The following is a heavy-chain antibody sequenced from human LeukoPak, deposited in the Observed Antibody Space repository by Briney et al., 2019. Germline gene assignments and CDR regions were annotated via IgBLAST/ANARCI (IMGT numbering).Heavy chain of an antibody. CDR3: ARIDRTYYGSVGAFDI. CDR2: ITGNGATT. J-gene: IGHJ3*02. Sequence: GGSLRLSCAASGFSFSNYGMNWVRQAPGKGLEWVSGITGNGATTYYADSVKGRFTISRDNSRNTVYLQMNSLRAEDTAVYYCARIDRTYYGSVGAFDIWGQGTMVTVSS. D-gene: IGHD3-10*01. CDR1: GFSFSNYG. V-gene: IGHV3-23*01.